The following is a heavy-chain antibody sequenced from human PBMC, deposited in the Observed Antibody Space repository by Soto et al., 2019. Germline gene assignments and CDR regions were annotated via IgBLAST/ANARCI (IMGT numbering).Heavy chain of an antibody. J-gene: IGHJ4*02. CDR2: ISYTGANQ. V-gene: IGHV3-30-3*01. Sequence: QVRLVESGGGAVQPGDSLRLSCDASGFTFSTYALHWVRQAPGKGLEWVAFISYTGANQYYADSVKGRFTVSRDNSKNIASLQMPSLNPEDSAGYYWAMEAFLYSRGAYYDHWCQGTLGTVSS. D-gene: IGHD4-4*01. CDR1: GFTFSTYA. CDR3: AMEAFLYSRGAYYDH.